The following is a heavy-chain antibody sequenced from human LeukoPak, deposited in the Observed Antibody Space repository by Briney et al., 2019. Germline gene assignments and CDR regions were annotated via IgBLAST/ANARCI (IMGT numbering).Heavy chain of an antibody. V-gene: IGHV1-69*13. J-gene: IGHJ3*02. Sequence: ASVKVSCKAAGGTFSSYAISWVRQAPGQGLEWMGGIIPIFGTANYAQKFQGRVTTTADESTSTAYMELSSLRSEDTAVYYCARLYDILTAASPVSLDIWGQGTMVTVSS. CDR2: IIPIFGTA. CDR1: GGTFSSYA. D-gene: IGHD3-9*01. CDR3: ARLYDILTAASPVSLDI.